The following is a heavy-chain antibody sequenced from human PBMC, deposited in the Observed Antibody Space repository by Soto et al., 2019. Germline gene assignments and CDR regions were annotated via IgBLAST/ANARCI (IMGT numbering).Heavy chain of an antibody. CDR1: GGPISSGGYY. D-gene: IGHD4-17*01. CDR2: INYSGST. Sequence: PSETLSLTCTVSGGPISSGGYYWTWIRQRPGKGLEWIGFINYSGSTYYNPSLKSRVTISLDTSQNQFSLKLSSVTVADTAVYYCATEHDYGGNLGGMDVWGQGTTVTV. J-gene: IGHJ6*02. CDR3: ATEHDYGGNLGGMDV. V-gene: IGHV4-31*03.